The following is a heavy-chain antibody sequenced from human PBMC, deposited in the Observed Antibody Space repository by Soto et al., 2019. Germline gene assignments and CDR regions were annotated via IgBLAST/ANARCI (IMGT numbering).Heavy chain of an antibody. D-gene: IGHD6-19*01. Sequence: PGGSLRLSCAASGFTFSSYGMHWVRQAPGKGLEWVAVISYDGSNKYYADSVKGRFTISRDNSKNTLYLQMNSLRAEDTAVYYCAKNLRAVAGTEYFDYWGQGTLVTVSS. CDR1: GFTFSSYG. V-gene: IGHV3-30*18. J-gene: IGHJ4*02. CDR2: ISYDGSNK. CDR3: AKNLRAVAGTEYFDY.